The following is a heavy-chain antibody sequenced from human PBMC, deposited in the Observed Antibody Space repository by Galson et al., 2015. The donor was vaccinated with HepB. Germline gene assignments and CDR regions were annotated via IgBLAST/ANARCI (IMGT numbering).Heavy chain of an antibody. CDR1: GGSFSGYY. D-gene: IGHD5-12*01. Sequence: ETLSLTCAVYGGSFSGYYWSWIRQPPGKGLEWIGEINHSGSTNYNPSLKSRVTISVDTSKNQFSLKLSSVTAADTAVYYCARDSSTLVAQYFQHWGQGTLVTVSS. CDR3: ARDSSTLVAQYFQH. CDR2: INHSGST. V-gene: IGHV4-34*01. J-gene: IGHJ1*01.